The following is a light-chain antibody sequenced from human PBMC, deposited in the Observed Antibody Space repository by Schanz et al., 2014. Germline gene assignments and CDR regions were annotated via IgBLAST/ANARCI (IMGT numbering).Light chain of an antibody. J-gene: IGKJ1*01. CDR1: QSISSY. CDR2: AAS. V-gene: IGKV1-8*01. CDR3: QQYYNSWT. Sequence: AIQITQSPSSLSASTGDRVTISCRASQSISSYLAWYQQKPGKAPNLLIYAASSLQSGVPSRFSGSGSGTEFTLTISSLQSEDFATYYCQQYYNSWTFGQGTKVEIK.